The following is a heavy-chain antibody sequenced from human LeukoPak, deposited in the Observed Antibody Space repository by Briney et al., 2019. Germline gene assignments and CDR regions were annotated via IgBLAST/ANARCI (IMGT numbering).Heavy chain of an antibody. J-gene: IGHJ4*02. V-gene: IGHV3-49*04. CDR3: TSEIVVSGSPFDY. CDR2: IISKTYGGTT. Sequence: GGTLRLSCTASGFTFGDYAMSWVRQAPGKGLEWVGFIISKTYGGTTDYAASVKGRFTISRDDSKSIAYLQMSSLKTEDTAVYYCTSEIVVSGSPFDYWGQGTLVT. CDR1: GFTFGDYA. D-gene: IGHD5-12*01.